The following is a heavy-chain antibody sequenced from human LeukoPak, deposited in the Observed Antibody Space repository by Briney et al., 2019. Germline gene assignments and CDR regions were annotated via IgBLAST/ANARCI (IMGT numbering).Heavy chain of an antibody. Sequence: GGSLRLSCAASGFTFSRYSMNWVRQAPGKGLGWGSSISCSVRSTYYAGSVKGRFTISRDNSKNTLYLQMNSLRAEDTALYSCAKAKSGDYYYYMDVWGKGTTVTVSS. J-gene: IGHJ6*03. CDR1: GFTFSRYS. CDR3: AKAKSGDYYYYMDV. CDR2: ISCSVRST. V-gene: IGHV3-23*01.